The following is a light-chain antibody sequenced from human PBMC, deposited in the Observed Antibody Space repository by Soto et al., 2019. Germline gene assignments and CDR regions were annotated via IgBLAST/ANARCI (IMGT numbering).Light chain of an antibody. CDR2: GNS. Sequence: QSALTQPPSVSGAPGQRVTISCTWSSSNIGAGYDVHWYQQLPGTAPKLLISGNSNRPSGVPDRFSGSKSGTSASLAITGLQAEDEADYYCQSYDSSLSGWVFGGGTKLTVL. V-gene: IGLV1-40*01. CDR1: SSNIGAGYD. CDR3: QSYDSSLSGWV. J-gene: IGLJ3*02.